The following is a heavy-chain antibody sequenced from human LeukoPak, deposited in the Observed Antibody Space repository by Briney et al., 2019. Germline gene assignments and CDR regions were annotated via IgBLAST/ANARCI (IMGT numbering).Heavy chain of an antibody. CDR2: VYYSGIT. CDR1: GGSISSGGYY. D-gene: IGHD3-3*01. CDR3: ARRGGSGYDDAFDI. V-gene: IGHV4-61*08. Sequence: PSETLSLTCTVSGGSISSGGYYWSWIRQPPGKGLEWIGYVYYSGITNYNPSLKSRVTISVATPKNQVSLKLSSVTAADTAVYYCARRGGSGYDDAFDIWGQGTMVTVSS. J-gene: IGHJ3*02.